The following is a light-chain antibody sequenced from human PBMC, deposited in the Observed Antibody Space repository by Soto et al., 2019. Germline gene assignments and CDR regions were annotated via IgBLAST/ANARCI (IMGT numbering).Light chain of an antibody. CDR1: QSIRHY. Sequence: DIPITQSSPPLFPSVRDKNNNTFPASQSIRHYLAWYQQMPGKAPKLLIYGASTLQSGVPSRFSGSGSGTEFTLTISSLQPDDFGTYFCQHHNSYSQTFGQGTKVDIK. V-gene: IGKV1-5*01. J-gene: IGKJ1*01. CDR3: QHHNSYSQT. CDR2: GAS.